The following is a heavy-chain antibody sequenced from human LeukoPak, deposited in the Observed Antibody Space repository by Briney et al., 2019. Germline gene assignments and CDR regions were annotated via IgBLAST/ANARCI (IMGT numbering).Heavy chain of an antibody. CDR1: GGSFSGYY. Sequence: SETLSLTCAVYGGSFSGYYWSWIRQPPGKGLEWIGEINHSGSTNYNPSLKSLFTISVDTSKNQFSLKLSSVTAADTAVYYCARVPSIRQNSGSYRGLLDFDYWGQGTLVTVSS. J-gene: IGHJ4*02. V-gene: IGHV4-34*01. CDR3: ARVPSIRQNSGSYRGLLDFDY. D-gene: IGHD1-26*01. CDR2: INHSGST.